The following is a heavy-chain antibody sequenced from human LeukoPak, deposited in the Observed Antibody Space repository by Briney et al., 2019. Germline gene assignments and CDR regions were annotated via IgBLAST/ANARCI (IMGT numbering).Heavy chain of an antibody. CDR2: ISAYNGNT. D-gene: IGHD4-17*01. J-gene: IGHJ3*02. Sequence: ASVKVSCKASGYTFNSYSISWVRQAPGQGLEWMGGISAYNGNTNYAQKLQDRVTISTDTSTSTVYMELRSLKSDDTAVYYCAATGDAFDIWGQGTMVAVSS. V-gene: IGHV1-18*04. CDR3: AATGDAFDI. CDR1: GYTFNSYS.